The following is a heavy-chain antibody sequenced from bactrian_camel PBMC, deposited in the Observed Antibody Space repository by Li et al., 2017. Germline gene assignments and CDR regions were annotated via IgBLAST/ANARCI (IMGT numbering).Heavy chain of an antibody. V-gene: IGHV3S1*01. J-gene: IGHJ6*01. Sequence: VQLVESGGGSVQTGGSLTLSCEAVWYRAKAFCMGWFRQAPGKENELVSFITLDGNITYADSVKGRFTISRDNAKNTLYLQLNSLKTEDTAMYYCAIPRSQGQLVGGDFGYWGQGTQVTV. CDR2: ITLDGNIT. CDR3: AIPRSQGQLVGGDFGY. D-gene: IGHD6*01. CDR1: WYRAKAFC.